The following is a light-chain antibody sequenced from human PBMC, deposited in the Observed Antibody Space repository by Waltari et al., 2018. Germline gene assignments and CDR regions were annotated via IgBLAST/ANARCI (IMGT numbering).Light chain of an antibody. CDR1: QSVSDNY. CDR2: GAF. V-gene: IGKV3-20*01. Sequence: EIVLTQSPGTLSLSPGERATLSCRASQSVSDNYLAWYQQKPGQAPRVLIYGAFNRATGTPDRFSGSGSGTDFTLTISRLEPEDFAVYYCQQYGTSPLYTFGQGTKVEIK. CDR3: QQYGTSPLYT. J-gene: IGKJ2*01.